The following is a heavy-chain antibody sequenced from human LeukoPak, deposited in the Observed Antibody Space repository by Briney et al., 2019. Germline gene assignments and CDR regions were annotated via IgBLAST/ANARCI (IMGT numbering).Heavy chain of an antibody. CDR3: ARDRRGYSAYDGEGFDY. Sequence: ASVKVSCKASGFTFKNYGFSWVRQAPGQGLLWMGWISADNGNTKYAQNLQGRVIMTTDRSTGTAYVELTSLRSDDTAVYYCARDRRGYSAYDGEGFDYWGQGTLVTVSS. CDR1: GFTFKNYG. J-gene: IGHJ4*02. CDR2: ISADNGNT. D-gene: IGHD5-12*01. V-gene: IGHV1-18*04.